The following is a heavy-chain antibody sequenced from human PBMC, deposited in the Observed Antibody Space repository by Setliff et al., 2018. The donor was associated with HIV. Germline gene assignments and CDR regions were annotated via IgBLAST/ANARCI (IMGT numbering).Heavy chain of an antibody. CDR3: ATILVNQQHYRYFDY. J-gene: IGHJ4*02. Sequence: GGSLRLSCTASAFTFNKYAMAWVRQAPGKGLEWVANINQDASKKYYVDSVKGRFTISRDNAKNSLSLQMNSLRVEDTAVYFCATILVNQQHYRYFDYWGQGTLVTVSS. CDR1: AFTFNKYA. D-gene: IGHD6-13*01. CDR2: INQDASKK. V-gene: IGHV3-7*03.